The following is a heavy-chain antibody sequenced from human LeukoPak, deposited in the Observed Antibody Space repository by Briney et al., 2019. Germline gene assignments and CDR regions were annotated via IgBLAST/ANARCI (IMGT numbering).Heavy chain of an antibody. Sequence: ASVKVSCKASGGTFSSYAISWVRQAPGQGLEWMGGIIPIFGTANYAQKFQGRVTITADESTSTAYMELSSLRSEDMAVYYCARHWCSSTSCYTGIWFDPWGQGTLVTVSS. CDR3: ARHWCSSTSCYTGIWFDP. D-gene: IGHD2-2*02. V-gene: IGHV1-69*13. CDR2: IIPIFGTA. J-gene: IGHJ5*02. CDR1: GGTFSSYA.